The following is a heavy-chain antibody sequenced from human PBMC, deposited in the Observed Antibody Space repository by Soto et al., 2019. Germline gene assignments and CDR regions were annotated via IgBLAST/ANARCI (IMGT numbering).Heavy chain of an antibody. D-gene: IGHD1-26*01. CDR1: GYTFTSYG. CDR2: ISAYNGNT. J-gene: IGHJ3*02. CDR3: ARGPEGGGAHDAFDI. Sequence: ASVKVSCKASGYTFTSYGISWVRQAPGQGLEWMGWISAYNGNTNYAQKLQGRVTMTTDTSTSTAYMELRSLRSDDTAVYYCARGPEGGGAHDAFDIWGQGTMVTVSS. V-gene: IGHV1-18*01.